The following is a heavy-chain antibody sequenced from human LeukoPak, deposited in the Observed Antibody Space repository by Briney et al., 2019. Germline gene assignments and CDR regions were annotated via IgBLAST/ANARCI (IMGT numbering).Heavy chain of an antibody. J-gene: IGHJ4*02. CDR1: GGTFSSYA. Sequence: SVKVSCKASGGTFSSYAISWVRQAPGQGLEWMGRIIPIFGTANYAQKFQGRVTITTDESTSTAHMELSSLRSEDTAVYYCARGSIAARLYYFDYWGQGTLVTVSS. D-gene: IGHD6-6*01. CDR2: IIPIFGTA. V-gene: IGHV1-69*05. CDR3: ARGSIAARLYYFDY.